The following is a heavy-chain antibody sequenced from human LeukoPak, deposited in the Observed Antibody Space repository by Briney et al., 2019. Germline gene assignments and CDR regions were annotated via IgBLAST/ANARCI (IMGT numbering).Heavy chain of an antibody. CDR2: IYYSGST. J-gene: IGHJ4*02. CDR3: ARVRGYSYGYADY. V-gene: IGHV4-39*07. D-gene: IGHD5-18*01. Sequence: SETLSLTCTVSGGSISSRSYYWGWIRQPPGKGLEWIGSIYYSGSTYYNPSLKSRVTISADTSKNQFSLSLSSVTAADTAVYYCARVRGYSYGYADYWGQETLVTVSS. CDR1: GGSISSRSYY.